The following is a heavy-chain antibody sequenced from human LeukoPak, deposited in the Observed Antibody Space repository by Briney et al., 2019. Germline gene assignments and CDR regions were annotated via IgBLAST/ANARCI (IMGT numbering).Heavy chain of an antibody. V-gene: IGHV4-38-2*02. D-gene: IGHD4-17*01. CDR2: IHYSARI. J-gene: IGHJ6*03. Sequence: SETLSLTCTVSGYSISSVYYGGWIRQPPGKGLEGIGSIHYSARIYYNPSLKSRLTISPHTSTNQFSLKLTSVTAADTAVYYCARGLDYGDYPWGYYYYMDVWGKGTTVTVSS. CDR1: GYSISSVYY. CDR3: ARGLDYGDYPWGYYYYMDV.